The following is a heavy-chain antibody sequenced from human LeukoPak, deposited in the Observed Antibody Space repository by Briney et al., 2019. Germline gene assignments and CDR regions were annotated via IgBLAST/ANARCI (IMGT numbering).Heavy chain of an antibody. D-gene: IGHD2-2*01. Sequence: PGGSLRLSCAASGFTLDDYAMHWVRQAPGKGLEWVSLISGDGGSTYYADSVKGRFTISRDNSKNSLYLQMNSLRTEDTALYYCAKDISYGYCSSTSCYAGGMDVWGQGTTVTVSS. J-gene: IGHJ6*02. CDR3: AKDISYGYCSSTSCYAGGMDV. CDR1: GFTLDDYA. V-gene: IGHV3-43*02. CDR2: ISGDGGST.